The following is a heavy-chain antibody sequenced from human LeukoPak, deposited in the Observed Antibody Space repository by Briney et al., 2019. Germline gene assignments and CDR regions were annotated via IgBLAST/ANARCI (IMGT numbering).Heavy chain of an antibody. D-gene: IGHD5-24*01. CDR2: IYHSGST. CDR3: ARARREMVDY. Sequence: SETLSLNCTVSGYSIYSGYYWGWISQPPGKGLEWIGSIYHSGSTYYNPSIKSRVTISVDTSKNQFSLKLSSVTAADTAVYYCARARREMVDYWGQGTLVTVSS. V-gene: IGHV4-38-2*02. J-gene: IGHJ4*02. CDR1: GYSIYSGYY.